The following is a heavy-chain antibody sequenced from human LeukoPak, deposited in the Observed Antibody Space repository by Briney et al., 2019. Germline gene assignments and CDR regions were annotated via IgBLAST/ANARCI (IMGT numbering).Heavy chain of an antibody. Sequence: SETLSLTCTVSGGSISSYYWSWIRQPPGKGLEWIGCIYYSGSTNYNPSLKSRVTISVDTSKDQFSLKLSSVTAADTAVYYCARGSFGYDFRDPWDYWGQGTLVTVSS. V-gene: IGHV4-59*01. CDR3: ARGSFGYDFRDPWDY. CDR2: IYYSGST. CDR1: GGSISSYY. D-gene: IGHD5-12*01. J-gene: IGHJ4*02.